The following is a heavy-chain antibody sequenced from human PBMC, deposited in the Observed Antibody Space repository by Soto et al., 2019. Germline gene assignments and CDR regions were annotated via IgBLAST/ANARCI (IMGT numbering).Heavy chain of an antibody. V-gene: IGHV6-1*01. Sequence: SQTLSLTCVLSGDSFSINSAALNWIRRSPSRGLEWLGRTYYRSKWYNDYAVYVKSRITINPDTSKNQFSLKLNSVTPEDTAVYYCARDLRGGSYPNPFDIWGQGTMVTVS. CDR1: GDSFSINSAA. D-gene: IGHD1-26*01. J-gene: IGHJ3*02. CDR3: ARDLRGGSYPNPFDI. CDR2: TYYRSKWYN.